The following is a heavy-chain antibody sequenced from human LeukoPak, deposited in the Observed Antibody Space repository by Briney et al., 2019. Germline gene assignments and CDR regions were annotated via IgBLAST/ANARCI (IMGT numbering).Heavy chain of an antibody. V-gene: IGHV1-24*01. CDR1: GYTLTELS. J-gene: IGHJ4*02. CDR3: ARDMNYYDSSGYFRAFDY. D-gene: IGHD3-22*01. CDR2: FDPEDGET. Sequence: ASVKVSCKVSGYTLTELSMHWVRQAPGKGLEWMGGFDPEDGETIYAQKFQGRVTMTEDTSTDTAFMELSRLRSDDTAVYYCARDMNYYDSSGYFRAFDYWGQGTLVTVSS.